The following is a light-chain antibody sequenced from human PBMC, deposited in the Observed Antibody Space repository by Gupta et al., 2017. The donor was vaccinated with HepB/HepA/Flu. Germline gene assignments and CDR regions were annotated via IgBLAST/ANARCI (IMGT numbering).Light chain of an antibody. Sequence: QSALTQPRSVSGSPGLSVTISCTGTNSDVGYYNYVSWYQQHPGKAPKLMIYDVNKRPSGVPDRFSGAKSGNTASLTISGLQAEDEADYYCSSYAGSYTFLVFGGGTKLTVL. CDR1: NSDVGYYNY. V-gene: IGLV2-11*01. CDR3: SSYAGSYTFLV. CDR2: DVN. J-gene: IGLJ2*01.